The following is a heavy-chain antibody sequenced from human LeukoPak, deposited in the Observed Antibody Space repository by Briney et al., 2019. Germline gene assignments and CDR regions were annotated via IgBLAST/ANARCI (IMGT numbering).Heavy chain of an antibody. V-gene: IGHV3-30-3*01. CDR2: MSFDGTHI. CDR1: GFTFSSYA. J-gene: IGHJ6*02. D-gene: IGHD3-10*02. Sequence: GGSLRLSCAAPGFTFSSYAMHWVRQAPGKGLEWVAVMSFDGTHIYYADSVKGRFTISRDNSKNTLYLQMNSLRDEDTAVYHCARCSGYGMDVWGQGTTVTVSS. CDR3: ARCSGYGMDV.